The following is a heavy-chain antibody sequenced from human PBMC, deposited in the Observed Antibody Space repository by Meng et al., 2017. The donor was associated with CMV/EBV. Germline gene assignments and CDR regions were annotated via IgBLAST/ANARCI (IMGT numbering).Heavy chain of an antibody. D-gene: IGHD3-3*01. CDR2: INPNSGGT. Sequence: ASGSTFTGYYMHWVRQAPGQGLEWMGWINPNSGGTNYAQKFQGRVTMTRDTSISTAYMELSRLRSDDTAVYYCARGVTIFGATGFDPWGQGTLVTVSS. J-gene: IGHJ5*02. V-gene: IGHV1-2*02. CDR1: GSTFTGYY. CDR3: ARGVTIFGATGFDP.